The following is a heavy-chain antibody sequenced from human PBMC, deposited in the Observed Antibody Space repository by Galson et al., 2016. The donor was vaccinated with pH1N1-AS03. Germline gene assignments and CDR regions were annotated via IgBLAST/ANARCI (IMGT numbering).Heavy chain of an antibody. CDR1: GFTFSGYW. J-gene: IGHJ3*02. Sequence: SLRLSCAASGFTFSGYWMTWVRQAPGKGLQWVANIKQDGSEKYYVKSVKGRFTIASDNAKKSLYLQTNSLRAEDTAVYYCAKGKDFWSGYPDDPFDIWGQGTMVTVSS. D-gene: IGHD3-3*01. V-gene: IGHV3-7*03. CDR3: AKGKDFWSGYPDDPFDI. CDR2: IKQDGSEK.